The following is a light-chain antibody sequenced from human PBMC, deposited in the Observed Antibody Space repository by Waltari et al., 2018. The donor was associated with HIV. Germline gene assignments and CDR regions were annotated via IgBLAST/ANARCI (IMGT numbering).Light chain of an antibody. CDR1: SSAVGSYNL. CDR2: EVN. J-gene: IGLJ2*01. CDR3: CSYAIGGTFV. V-gene: IGLV2-23*02. Sequence: QSALTQPASVSGSPGQSITMSCTGTSSAVGSYNLVPWYQQHPGKAPKLIIYEVNKRPPGITNRFSGFKSGNTASLTITGLQAEDEADYHCCSYAIGGTFVFGGGTKVTVL.